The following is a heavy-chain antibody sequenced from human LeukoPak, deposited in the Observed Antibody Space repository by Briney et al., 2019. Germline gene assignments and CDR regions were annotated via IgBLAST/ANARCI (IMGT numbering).Heavy chain of an antibody. CDR3: ARSQIWVYDYVRGSPQPTFDY. CDR2: TYYRSKWYN. D-gene: IGHD3-16*01. Sequence: SQTFSLTCAISGDSVSSNSAAWNWIRQSPSRGLEWLGRTYYRSKWYNDYAVSVKSRITINPDTSKNQFSLQLNSVTAADTAVYYCARSQIWVYDYVRGSPQPTFDYWGQGTLVTVSS. CDR1: GDSVSSNSAA. V-gene: IGHV6-1*01. J-gene: IGHJ4*02.